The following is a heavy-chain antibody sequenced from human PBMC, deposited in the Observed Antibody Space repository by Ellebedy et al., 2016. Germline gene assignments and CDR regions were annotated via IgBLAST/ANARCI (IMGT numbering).Heavy chain of an antibody. Sequence: SETLSLTXTLSGGSISSGDNYWSWVRQTPGKGLEWIGYIYHSGGTSYNPSLRTRVTISIHTSRKNFSLKLASATAADTAVYYCARAVGYGDLHAYDIWGQGTMITVSP. J-gene: IGHJ3*02. CDR1: GGSISSGDNY. CDR3: ARAVGYGDLHAYDI. V-gene: IGHV4-30-4*01. D-gene: IGHD4-17*01. CDR2: IYHSGGT.